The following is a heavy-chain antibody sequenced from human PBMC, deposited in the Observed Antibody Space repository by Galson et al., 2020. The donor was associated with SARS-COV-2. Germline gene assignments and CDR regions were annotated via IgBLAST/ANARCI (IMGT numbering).Heavy chain of an antibody. J-gene: IGHJ4*02. D-gene: IGHD3-16*02. V-gene: IGHV3-15*01. Sequence: AGGSLRLSCGASGFSFSNAWMTWVRQAPGKWLEWVGRIKSKSDGGTIDYAAPVKGRFTISRDDSKNTLYLQMNRLKIEDTAVYYCVTDRLYGYDSVWETYRYIKFFDYWGQGTLVTVSS. CDR2: IKSKSDGGTI. CDR1: GFSFSNAW. CDR3: VTDRLYGYDSVWETYRYIKFFDY.